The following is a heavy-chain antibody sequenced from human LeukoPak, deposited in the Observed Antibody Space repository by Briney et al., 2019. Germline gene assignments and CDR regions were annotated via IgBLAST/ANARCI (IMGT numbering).Heavy chain of an antibody. Sequence: GGSLRLSCAASGFTFSSYAMHWVRQAPGKGLEWVAVISYDGSNKYYADSVKGRFTISRDNSKNTLYLQMDSLRAEDTAVYYCATFQIVVVPAAEDFDYWGQGTLVTVSS. J-gene: IGHJ4*02. D-gene: IGHD2-2*01. CDR1: GFTFSSYA. CDR2: ISYDGSNK. CDR3: ATFQIVVVPAAEDFDY. V-gene: IGHV3-30-3*01.